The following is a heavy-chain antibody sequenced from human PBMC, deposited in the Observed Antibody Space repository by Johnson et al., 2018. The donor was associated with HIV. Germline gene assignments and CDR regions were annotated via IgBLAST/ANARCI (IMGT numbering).Heavy chain of an antibody. CDR2: ISYDGNNK. CDR1: GFTFSSYA. CDR3: AKVRSRWTTFDDAFDI. Sequence: QVQLVESWGGVVQPGRSLRLSCAASGFTFSSYAMHWVHQAPGKGLEWVAVISYDGNNKYYADSVKGRFTISRDNSKNTLYLQMNSLRPEDTAVYYCAKVRSRWTTFDDAFDIWGQGTLVTVSS. J-gene: IGHJ3*02. V-gene: IGHV3-30*18. D-gene: IGHD4-11*01.